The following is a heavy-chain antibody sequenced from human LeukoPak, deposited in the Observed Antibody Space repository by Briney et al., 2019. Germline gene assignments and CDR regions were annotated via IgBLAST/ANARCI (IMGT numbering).Heavy chain of an antibody. CDR2: IKQDGSEK. Sequence: GGSLRLSCAGSGFIFRSYGVNWVRQAPGKGLEWVANIKQDGSEKHYVDSVKGRFTISRDNAKNSLYLQMSSLRAEDTAVYYCTRVEETATTAAIIRKYSYYYYYMDVWGKGNTVTVSS. CDR1: GFIFRSYG. CDR3: TRVEETATTAAIIRKYSYYYYYMDV. V-gene: IGHV3-7*01. J-gene: IGHJ6*03. D-gene: IGHD4-11*01.